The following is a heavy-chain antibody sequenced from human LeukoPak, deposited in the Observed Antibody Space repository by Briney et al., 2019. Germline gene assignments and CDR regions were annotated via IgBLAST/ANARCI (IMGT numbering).Heavy chain of an antibody. V-gene: IGHV3-7*01. Sequence: GGTLRLSCAASGFTFSNYWMSWVRQASGKGLEWVANINQDSSEKYYVDSVKGRFTISRDNAKNSLYLQLNTLRPEDTAVYYCVQGWRDNWGQGTLVTVSS. CDR3: VQGWRDN. J-gene: IGHJ4*02. D-gene: IGHD2-15*01. CDR1: GFTFSNYW. CDR2: INQDSSEK.